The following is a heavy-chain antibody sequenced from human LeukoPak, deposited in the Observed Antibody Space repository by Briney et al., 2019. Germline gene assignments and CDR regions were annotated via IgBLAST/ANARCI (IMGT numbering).Heavy chain of an antibody. CDR2: ISYDGSNK. Sequence: GGSLRLSCAASGFTFSSYAMHWVRQAPGKGLEWVAVISYDGSNKYYADSVKGRFTISRDNSKNTLYLQMNSLRAEDTAVYYCARAPSPIIAAAGTFDTWGQGTPVTVSS. J-gene: IGHJ5*02. V-gene: IGHV3-30-3*01. CDR3: ARAPSPIIAAAGTFDT. D-gene: IGHD6-13*01. CDR1: GFTFSSYA.